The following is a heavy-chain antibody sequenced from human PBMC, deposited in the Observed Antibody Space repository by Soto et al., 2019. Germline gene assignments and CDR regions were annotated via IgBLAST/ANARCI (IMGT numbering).Heavy chain of an antibody. CDR2: INHSGTT. Sequence: SETLSLTCAVSGGSFSGFYWTWIRQPPGEGLEWIGEINHSGTTNFNPSLRSRLTTSLDSSKKQFSLKLTSMTAADAAVYYCARADRTLVTSYGLDVWGQGTTVTVSS. CDR3: ARADRTLVTSYGLDV. CDR1: GGSFSGFY. D-gene: IGHD2-21*02. J-gene: IGHJ6*02. V-gene: IGHV4-34*01.